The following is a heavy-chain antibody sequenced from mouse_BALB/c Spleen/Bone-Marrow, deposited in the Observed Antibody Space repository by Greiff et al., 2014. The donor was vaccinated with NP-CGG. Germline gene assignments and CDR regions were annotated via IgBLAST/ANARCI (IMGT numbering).Heavy chain of an antibody. V-gene: IGHV1-7*01. J-gene: IGHJ4*01. CDR1: GYTFTNYW. D-gene: IGHD4-1*01. CDR3: ASETGQYVMDY. CDR2: INPGTGYT. Sequence: VHLEESGAELIKPGASVTMSCKASGYTFTNYWIHWVKQRPEQGLEWIGYINPGTGYTDYNPKFKDKATLTADKSSITAYMQLSSLTSADSSVYYCASETGQYVMDYWGRGTSVTVAS.